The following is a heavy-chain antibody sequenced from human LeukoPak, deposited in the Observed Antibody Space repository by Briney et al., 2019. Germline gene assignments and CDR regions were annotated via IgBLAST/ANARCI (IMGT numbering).Heavy chain of an antibody. CDR1: GFTVITND. CDR3: ARGVEPLAANTLAY. Sequence: GGSLRLSCAASGFTVITNDMTWVRQAPGKGLEWVSVLYSDGNTKYADSVQGRFTIFRDNSKNTLYLEMNSLSTDDTAVYYCARGVEPLAANTLAYWGQGTLVTVSS. D-gene: IGHD1-14*01. V-gene: IGHV3-53*01. J-gene: IGHJ4*02. CDR2: LYSDGNT.